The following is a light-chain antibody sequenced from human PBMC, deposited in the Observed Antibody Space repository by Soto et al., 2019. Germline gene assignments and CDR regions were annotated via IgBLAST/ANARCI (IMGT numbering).Light chain of an antibody. Sequence: DIQMTQSPSSLSASVEDRVTITCRASQSIDTYLNWYQQNPGKAPKLLIYAASTLQNGVPSWFSGSGSGTDFTLTISSLQPEDFATYYCQLSTGIPYTFGQGTKLEIK. V-gene: IGKV1-39*01. CDR3: QLSTGIPYT. J-gene: IGKJ2*01. CDR2: AAS. CDR1: QSIDTY.